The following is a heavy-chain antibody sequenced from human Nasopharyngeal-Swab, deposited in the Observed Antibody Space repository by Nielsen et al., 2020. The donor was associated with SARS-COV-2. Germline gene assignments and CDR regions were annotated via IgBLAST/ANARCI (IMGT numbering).Heavy chain of an antibody. V-gene: IGHV7-4-1*02. CDR2: IRTKTGAP. J-gene: IGHJ4*02. Sequence: ASVTVSCKASGYTFTSNVLNWVRQAPSQGPEYIGWIRTKTGAPTYAQAFTGRFVISLDTSVSTTYLQISSLKADDTAVYYCARENQEYTNIWIDYWGQGTQVTVSS. D-gene: IGHD1-1*01. CDR1: GYTFTSNV. CDR3: ARENQEYTNIWIDY.